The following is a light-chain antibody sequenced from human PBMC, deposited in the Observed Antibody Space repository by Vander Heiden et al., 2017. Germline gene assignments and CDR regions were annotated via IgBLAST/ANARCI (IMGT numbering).Light chain of an antibody. CDR3: QSYDSSLSAYV. V-gene: IGLV1-40*03. Sequence: QSVLTQPPSVSAAPGRRVPISCTGSSSNIWSGYDVHWYQQFPGTAPKLLIYDNNNRPSGVPDRFSGSKSAASASLAITGLQAQDEADYYCQSYDSSLSAYVFGTGTKVTVL. J-gene: IGLJ1*01. CDR1: SSNIWSGYD. CDR2: DNN.